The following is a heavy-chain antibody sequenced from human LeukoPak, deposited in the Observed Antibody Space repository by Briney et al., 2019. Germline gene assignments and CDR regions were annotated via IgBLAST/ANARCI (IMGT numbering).Heavy chain of an antibody. CDR2: ISGSGGST. Sequence: PGGSLRLSCTASGFTFSRYAMSWVRQAPGKGLEWVSAISGSGGSTYYADSVKGRFTISRDNSKNTLYLQMNSLRAENTAVYYCAKYYGSGSYYNYYMDVWGKGTTVTVSS. CDR1: GFTFSRYA. CDR3: AKYYGSGSYYNYYMDV. V-gene: IGHV3-23*01. J-gene: IGHJ6*03. D-gene: IGHD3-10*01.